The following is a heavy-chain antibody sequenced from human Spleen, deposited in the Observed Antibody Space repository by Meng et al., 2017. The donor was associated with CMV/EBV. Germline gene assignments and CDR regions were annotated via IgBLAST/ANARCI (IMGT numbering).Heavy chain of an antibody. CDR1: GYSFTSYW. J-gene: IGHJ3*02. Sequence: GESLKISCKGSGYSFTSYWIGWVRQMPGKGLEWMGIIYPGDSDTRYSPSFQGQVTISADKSISTAYLQWSSLKASDTAMYYCARLSPVAARGYAFDIWGQGTMVTVS. CDR3: ARLSPVAARGYAFDI. V-gene: IGHV5-51*01. D-gene: IGHD6-13*01. CDR2: IYPGDSDT.